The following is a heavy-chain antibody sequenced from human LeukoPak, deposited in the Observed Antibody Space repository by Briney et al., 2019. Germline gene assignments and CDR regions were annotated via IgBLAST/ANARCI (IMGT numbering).Heavy chain of an antibody. Sequence: SVKVSCRASGGTFSSYAISWVRQAPGQGLEWMGGIIPIFGTANYAQKFQGRVTITADESTSTAYMELSSLRSGDTAVYYCARYPTAGDAFDIWGQGTMVTVSS. V-gene: IGHV1-69*13. CDR2: IIPIFGTA. CDR1: GGTFSSYA. J-gene: IGHJ3*02. CDR3: ARYPTAGDAFDI. D-gene: IGHD6-13*01.